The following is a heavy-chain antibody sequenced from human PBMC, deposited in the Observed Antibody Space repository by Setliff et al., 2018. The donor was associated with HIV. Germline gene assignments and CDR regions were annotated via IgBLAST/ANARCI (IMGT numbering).Heavy chain of an antibody. CDR3: TLNYYDSSGYPSVDY. V-gene: IGHV3-49*04. CDR1: GFSFGDYV. D-gene: IGHD3-22*01. CDR2: IRSKANGGTT. J-gene: IGHJ4*02. Sequence: PGGSLRLSCTASGFSFGDYVMNWVRQAPGKGLEWVGFIRSKANGGTTEYAASVKGRFTISRDDSKSIAYLQMNSLKTEDTAVYYCTLNYYDSSGYPSVDYWGQGTLVTVSS.